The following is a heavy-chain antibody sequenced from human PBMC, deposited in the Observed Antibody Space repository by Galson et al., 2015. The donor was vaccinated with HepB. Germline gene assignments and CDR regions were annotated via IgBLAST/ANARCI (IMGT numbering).Heavy chain of an antibody. CDR3: ARASSYSSSYYDY. D-gene: IGHD6-13*01. CDR2: VFHSGNT. V-gene: IGHV4-4*02. Sequence: TLSLTCAVSGGPISSSYWWSWVRQPPGKGLEWIGEVFHSGNTNYNPSLKSRVTISVDKSKNQFSLQLRYLTAADTAVYYCARASSYSSSYYDYWGQGTLVTVSS. CDR1: GGPISSSYW. J-gene: IGHJ4*02.